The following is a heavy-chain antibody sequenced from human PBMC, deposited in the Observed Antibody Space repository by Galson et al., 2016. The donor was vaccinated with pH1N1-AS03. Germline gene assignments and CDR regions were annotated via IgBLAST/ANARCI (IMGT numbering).Heavy chain of an antibody. CDR3: AKDLRSKIKVSGFDY. V-gene: IGHV3-23*01. CDR2: ITGSGGTT. D-gene: IGHD5/OR15-5a*01. J-gene: IGHJ4*02. CDR1: GFTFSSFV. Sequence: SLRLSCAASGFTFSSFVMSWVRQAPGKGLAWVAAITGSGGTTYYGDSVKGRFTVSRDNSNNTQYLELNSLRAGDTAIYYCAKDLRSKIKVSGFDYWGQGALVTVSS.